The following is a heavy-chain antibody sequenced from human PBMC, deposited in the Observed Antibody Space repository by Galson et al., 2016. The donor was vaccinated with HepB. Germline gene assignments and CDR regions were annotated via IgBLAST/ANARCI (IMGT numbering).Heavy chain of an antibody. V-gene: IGHV3-15*07. CDR1: GFTFSHAW. J-gene: IGHJ4*02. CDR2: IKSKGDDETT. D-gene: IGHD1-26*01. Sequence: SLRLSCAASGFTFSHAWLNWVPQAPGKGLEWVGRIKSKGDDETTDYAAPVKGRFTVSRDDSKNTLYLQMNSLKTEDTAVYHCTTSVGANEFDYWGRGTLVTVSS. CDR3: TTSVGANEFDY.